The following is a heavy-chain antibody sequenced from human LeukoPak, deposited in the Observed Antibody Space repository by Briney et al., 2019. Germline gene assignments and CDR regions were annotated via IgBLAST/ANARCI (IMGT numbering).Heavy chain of an antibody. CDR1: GYTLTELS. D-gene: IGHD3-22*01. CDR3: ARALGGYDSSGYYLDWFDP. V-gene: IGHV1-69*05. Sequence: ASVKVSCKVSGYTLTELSIHWVRQAPGQGLEWMGGIIPIFGTANYAQKFQGRVTITTDESTSTAYMELSSLRSEDTAVCYCARALGGYDSSGYYLDWFDPWGQGTLVTVSS. J-gene: IGHJ5*02. CDR2: IIPIFGTA.